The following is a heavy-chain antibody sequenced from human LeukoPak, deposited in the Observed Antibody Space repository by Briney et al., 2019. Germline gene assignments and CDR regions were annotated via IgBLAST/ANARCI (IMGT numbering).Heavy chain of an antibody. CDR1: GGSISSGSYY. V-gene: IGHV4-61*02. Sequence: SQTLSLTCTVSGGSISSGSYYWSWIRQPAGKGLEWIGRIYTSGSTNYNPSLKSRVTISVDTSKNQFSLKLSSVTAADTALYYCAREPEYSSSSPIDYWGQGTLVTVPS. CDR3: AREPEYSSSSPIDY. J-gene: IGHJ4*02. CDR2: IYTSGST. D-gene: IGHD6-6*01.